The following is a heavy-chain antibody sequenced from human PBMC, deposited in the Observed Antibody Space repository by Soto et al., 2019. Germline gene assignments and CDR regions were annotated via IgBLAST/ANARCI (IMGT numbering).Heavy chain of an antibody. CDR2: IYSGGST. CDR1: GFTVSSNY. J-gene: IGHJ3*02. V-gene: IGHV3-66*01. D-gene: IGHD6-13*01. CDR3: ARDIYSSSWYGGLDAFDI. Sequence: PGGSLRLSCAASGFTVSSNYMSWVRQAPGKGLEWVSVIYSGGSTYYADSVKGRFTISRDNSKNTLYLQMNSLRAEDTAVYYCARDIYSSSWYGGLDAFDIWGQGTMVTVSS.